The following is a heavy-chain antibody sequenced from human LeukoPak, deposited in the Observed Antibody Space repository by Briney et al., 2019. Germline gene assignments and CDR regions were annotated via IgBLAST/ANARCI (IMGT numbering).Heavy chain of an antibody. CDR3: AAEGYSSSSGEYYFDY. CDR1: GFTFTSSA. V-gene: IGHV1-58*01. CDR2: IVVGSGNT. J-gene: IGHJ4*02. Sequence: SVKVSCKASGFTFTSSAVQWVRQARGQRLEWIGWIVVGSGNTNYAQKFQERVTITRDMSTSTAYMELSSLRSEGTAVYYCAAEGYSSSSGEYYFDYWGQGTLVTVSS. D-gene: IGHD6-6*01.